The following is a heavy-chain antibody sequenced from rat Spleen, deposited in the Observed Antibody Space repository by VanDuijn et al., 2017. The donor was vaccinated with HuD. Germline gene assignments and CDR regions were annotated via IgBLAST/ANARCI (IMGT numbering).Heavy chain of an antibody. V-gene: IGHV5-25*01. D-gene: IGHD1-10*01. CDR3: ARHGIYNNYGWFAY. J-gene: IGHJ3*01. CDR2: ISTGGDNT. CDR1: GFTFNKYD. Sequence: EVQLVESGGGSVQPGRSLKLSCAASGFTFNKYDMAWVRPAPTKGLEWIASISTGGDNTYFRDSVKGRFTISRDNAKSTLYLQMDNLRSEDTATYYCARHGIYNNYGWFAYWGQGTLVTVSS.